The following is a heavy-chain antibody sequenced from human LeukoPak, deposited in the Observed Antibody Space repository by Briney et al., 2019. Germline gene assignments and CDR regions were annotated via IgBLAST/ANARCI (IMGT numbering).Heavy chain of an antibody. Sequence: SETLSLTCAVYGGSFSGYYWSWIRQPPGKGLEWIGEINHSGSTNYSPSLKSRVTISVDTSKNQFSLKLSSVTAADTAVYYCARGGVCSGGSCYCPWGRGTWVTVSS. CDR2: INHSGST. J-gene: IGHJ5*02. CDR3: ARGGVCSGGSCYCP. D-gene: IGHD2-15*01. CDR1: GGSFSGYY. V-gene: IGHV4-34*01.